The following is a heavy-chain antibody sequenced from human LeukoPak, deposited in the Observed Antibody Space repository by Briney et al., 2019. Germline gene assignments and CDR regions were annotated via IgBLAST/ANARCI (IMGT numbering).Heavy chain of an antibody. CDR1: GFTFSSYS. D-gene: IGHD6-13*01. CDR3: ARVIAAAPHGAFDI. Sequence: GGSLRLSCAASGFTFSSYSMNWVRQAPGKGLEWVSSISSSSSYIYYADSVKGRFTISRDNAKNSLYLQMNSLRAEDTAVYYCARVIAAAPHGAFDIWGQGTMVTVSS. J-gene: IGHJ3*02. V-gene: IGHV3-21*01. CDR2: ISSSSSYI.